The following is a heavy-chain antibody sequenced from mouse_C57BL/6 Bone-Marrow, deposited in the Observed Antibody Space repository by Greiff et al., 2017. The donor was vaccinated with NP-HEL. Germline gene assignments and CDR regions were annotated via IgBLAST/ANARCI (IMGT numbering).Heavy chain of an antibody. CDR2: IDPENGDT. Sequence: EVQLQQSGAELVRPGASVKLSCTASGFNIKDDYMHWVKQRPEQGLEWIGWIDPENGDTEYASKFQGKATITAYTSSNTAYLQLSSLTSEDTAVYYCTSITTVVNWYFDVWGTGTTVTVSS. D-gene: IGHD1-1*01. V-gene: IGHV14-4*01. CDR1: GFNIKDDY. CDR3: TSITTVVNWYFDV. J-gene: IGHJ1*03.